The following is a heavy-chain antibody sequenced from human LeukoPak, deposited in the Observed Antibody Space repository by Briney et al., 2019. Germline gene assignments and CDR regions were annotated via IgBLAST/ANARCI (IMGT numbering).Heavy chain of an antibody. Sequence: GGSLRLSCAASGFTLSTYEMNWVRQAPGNGLEWVSYISRSGSAIHYADSVKGRFTISRDNAKKSLYLQMNSLRDEDTAVYYCARDVVIAAAGTEDYYYYGMDVWGQGTAVTVSS. J-gene: IGHJ6*02. CDR3: ARDVVIAAAGTEDYYYYGMDV. V-gene: IGHV3-48*03. CDR2: ISRSGSAI. D-gene: IGHD6-13*01. CDR1: GFTLSTYE.